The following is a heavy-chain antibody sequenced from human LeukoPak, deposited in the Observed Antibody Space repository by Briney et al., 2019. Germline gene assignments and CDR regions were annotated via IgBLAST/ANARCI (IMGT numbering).Heavy chain of an antibody. J-gene: IGHJ3*02. V-gene: IGHV3-7*01. Sequence: GGSLRLSCAASGFTFSSYWMSWVRQAPGKGLEWVANIKQDGSEKYYVDSVKGRFTISRDNAKNSLYLQMNSLRAEDTAVYYCARDQEEWQWLADAFDIWGQGTMVTVSS. CDR1: GFTFSSYW. CDR3: ARDQEEWQWLADAFDI. D-gene: IGHD6-19*01. CDR2: IKQDGSEK.